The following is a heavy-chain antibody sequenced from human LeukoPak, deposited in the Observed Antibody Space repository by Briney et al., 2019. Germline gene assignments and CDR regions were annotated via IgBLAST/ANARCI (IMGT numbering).Heavy chain of an antibody. J-gene: IGHJ4*02. V-gene: IGHV3-30*18. CDR2: ISYDGSNK. D-gene: IGHD1-26*01. CDR3: AKLSGSYTGPFDY. CDR1: GFTFSSYG. Sequence: GGSLRLSCAASGFTFSSYGMHWVRQAPGKRLEWVAVISYDGSNKYYADSVKGRFTISRDNSKNTLYLQMNSLRAEDTAVYYCAKLSGSYTGPFDYWGQGTLVTVSS.